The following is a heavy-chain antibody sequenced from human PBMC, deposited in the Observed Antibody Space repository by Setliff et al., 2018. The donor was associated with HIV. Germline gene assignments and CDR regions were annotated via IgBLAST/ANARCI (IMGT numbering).Heavy chain of an antibody. V-gene: IGHV1-69*13. CDR1: GGTFSDYA. CDR2: TIPLFGTT. Sequence: ASVKVSCKASGGTFSDYAISWVRQAPGQGLEWVGGTIPLFGTTNYAQKFQGRVTITADESTIIAYMELTSLRSEDTAVYYCARSRGTSQYHYYMDVWGKGTTVTVS. D-gene: IGHD4-4*01. CDR3: ARSRGTSQYHYYMDV. J-gene: IGHJ6*03.